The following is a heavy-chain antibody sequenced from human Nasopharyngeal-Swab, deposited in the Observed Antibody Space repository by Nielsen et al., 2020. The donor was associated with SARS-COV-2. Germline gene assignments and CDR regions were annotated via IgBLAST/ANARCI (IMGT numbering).Heavy chain of an antibody. Sequence: GESLKISCAASGFTVSSNYMSWIRQAPGKGLEWVSYISSSGSTIYYADSVKGRFTISRDNAKNSLYLQMNSLRAEDTAVYYCARGPQVPVGNGWYWFDPWGQGTLVTVSS. CDR2: ISSSGSTI. CDR3: ARGPQVPVGNGWYWFDP. J-gene: IGHJ5*02. CDR1: GFTVSSNY. V-gene: IGHV3-11*04. D-gene: IGHD4-23*01.